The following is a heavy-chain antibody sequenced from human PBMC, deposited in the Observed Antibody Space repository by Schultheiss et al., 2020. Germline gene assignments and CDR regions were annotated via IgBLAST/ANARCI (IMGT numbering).Heavy chain of an antibody. CDR2: INPNSGGT. V-gene: IGHV1-2*04. CDR3: ARDRGQQLALYYFDY. Sequence: GESLKISCKASGYTFTGYYMHWVRQAPGQGLEWMGWINPNSGGTNYAQKFQGWVTMTRDTSISTAYMELSRLRSDDTAVYYCARDRGQQLALYYFDYWGQGTLVTVSS. CDR1: GYTFTGYY. J-gene: IGHJ4*02. D-gene: IGHD6-13*01.